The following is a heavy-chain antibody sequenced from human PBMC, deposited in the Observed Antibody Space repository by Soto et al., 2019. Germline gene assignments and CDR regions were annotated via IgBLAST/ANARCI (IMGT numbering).Heavy chain of an antibody. CDR1: GYSFTSYW. CDR3: ARPQQSGYYHPLDV. CDR2: IYPGDSDT. V-gene: IGHV5-51*01. Sequence: PVESLSTSCKGSGYSFTSYWIVWVLQMPGKGLEWMGIIYPGDSDTRYSPSFQGQVTISADKSISTAYLQWSSLKVSDTAMYYCARPQQSGYYHPLDVWGQGTTVTVSS. J-gene: IGHJ6*02. D-gene: IGHD3-22*01.